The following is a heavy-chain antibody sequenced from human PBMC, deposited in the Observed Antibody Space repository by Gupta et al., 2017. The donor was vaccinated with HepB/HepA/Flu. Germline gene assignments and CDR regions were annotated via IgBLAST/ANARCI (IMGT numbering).Heavy chain of an antibody. Sequence: GNTNYAQKLQGRVTMTTDTSTSTAYMELRSLRSDDTAVYYCARPYSGYHRVDYYGMDVWGQGTTVTVSS. V-gene: IGHV1-18*01. J-gene: IGHJ6*02. CDR2: GNT. CDR3: ARPYSGYHRVDYYGMDV. D-gene: IGHD5-12*01.